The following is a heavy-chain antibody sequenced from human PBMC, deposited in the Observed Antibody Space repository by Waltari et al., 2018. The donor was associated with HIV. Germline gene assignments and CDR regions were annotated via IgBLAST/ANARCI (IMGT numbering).Heavy chain of an antibody. CDR2: IYYSGST. CDR1: GCSISSSSYY. D-gene: IGHD5-18*01. V-gene: IGHV4-39*01. J-gene: IGHJ4*02. Sequence: QLQLQESGPGLVKPSETLSLTCTVSGCSISSSSYYWGWIRQPPGKGLGWIGSIYYSGSTYYNPSLKSRVTISVDTSKNQFSLKLSSVTAADTAVYYCARQRYSYNYFDYWGQGTLVTVSS. CDR3: ARQRYSYNYFDY.